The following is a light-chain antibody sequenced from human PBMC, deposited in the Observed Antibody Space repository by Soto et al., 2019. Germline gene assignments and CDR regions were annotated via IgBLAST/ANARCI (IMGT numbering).Light chain of an antibody. CDR3: QQRSNWPGT. CDR2: DAY. Sequence: EVVLPQSPVTLSLSPGERATLSCRASQSFRGLLAWYQQKPGQAPRLLIYDAYNRATGIPPRFSGSGSGTDFTLTISSLEPEDSAVYHCQQRSNWPGTFGQGTRLEIK. V-gene: IGKV3-11*01. J-gene: IGKJ5*01. CDR1: QSFRGL.